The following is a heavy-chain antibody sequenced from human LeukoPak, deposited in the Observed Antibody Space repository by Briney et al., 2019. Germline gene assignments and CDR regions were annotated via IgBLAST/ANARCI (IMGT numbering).Heavy chain of an antibody. Sequence: GGSLRLSCAASGFTFISSWMTWVRQAPGKGLEWVGRIRSTPDGGATDYAAPVKGRFTISRDDSKNTLYQQMSSLRTEDTAVYYCATDLHFGYCTATSCANFWGQGTLVTVSS. D-gene: IGHD2-2*03. J-gene: IGHJ4*02. CDR3: ATDLHFGYCTATSCANF. V-gene: IGHV3-15*01. CDR1: GFTFISSW. CDR2: IRSTPDGGAT.